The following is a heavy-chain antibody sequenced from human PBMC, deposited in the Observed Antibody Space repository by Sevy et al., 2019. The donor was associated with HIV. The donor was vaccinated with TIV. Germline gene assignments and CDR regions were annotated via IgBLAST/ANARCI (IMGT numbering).Heavy chain of an antibody. CDR3: ARVAAARASGYYGMDV. CDR2: IRWNSGSI. CDR1: GFTFDDYA. V-gene: IGHV3-9*01. Sequence: GGSLRLSCAASGFTFDDYAMHWVRQAPGKGLEWVSGIRWNSGSIGYADSVKGRFTISRDNAKNSLYLQMISLTAEDTTLYYCARVAAARASGYYGMDVWGQGTTVTVSS. J-gene: IGHJ6*02. D-gene: IGHD6-13*01.